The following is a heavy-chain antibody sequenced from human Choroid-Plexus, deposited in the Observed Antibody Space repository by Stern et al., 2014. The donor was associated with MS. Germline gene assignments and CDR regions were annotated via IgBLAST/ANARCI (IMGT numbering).Heavy chain of an antibody. CDR1: GFTFGSWA. CDR3: AKDRQYLTYFFDH. V-gene: IGHV3-30*18. D-gene: IGHD2/OR15-2a*01. J-gene: IGHJ5*02. CDR2: VSYDGSNK. Sequence: VQLLESVGGVVQPGRPLRLSCVASGFTFGSWAMHWVRHAPCKSLEWVVGVSYDGSNKYYADSVKGRFTISRDNSQNTLYIQMSSLRPEDTAVYYCAKDRQYLTYFFDHWGQGSLVTVSS.